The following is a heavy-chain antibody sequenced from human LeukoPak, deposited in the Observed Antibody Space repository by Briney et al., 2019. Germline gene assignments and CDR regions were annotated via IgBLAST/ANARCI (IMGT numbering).Heavy chain of an antibody. CDR3: ARGRRRYSYGYDDY. CDR1: GFTFSSYG. J-gene: IGHJ4*02. V-gene: IGHV3-33*01. Sequence: GVSLSLSCAASGFTFSSYGMHWVRQAPGKGLEWVAVIWYDGSNKYYADSVKGRFTISRDNSKNTLYLQMNSLRAEDTAVYYCARGRRRYSYGYDDYWGQGTLVTVSS. CDR2: IWYDGSNK. D-gene: IGHD5-18*01.